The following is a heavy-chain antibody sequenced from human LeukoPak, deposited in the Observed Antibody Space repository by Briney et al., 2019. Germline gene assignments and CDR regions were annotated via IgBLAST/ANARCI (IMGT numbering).Heavy chain of an antibody. Sequence: GGSLRLSCAASGFTFGDYYMNWIRQAPGKGLEWVSYISTAGTYTNYADSVKGRFTISRDNAKNTLYLQMNSLRAEDTAVYYCARGSVGGMVTAIRYWGQGTLVTVSS. D-gene: IGHD2-21*02. CDR3: ARGSVGGMVTAIRY. V-gene: IGHV3-11*06. CDR2: ISTAGTYT. J-gene: IGHJ4*02. CDR1: GFTFGDYY.